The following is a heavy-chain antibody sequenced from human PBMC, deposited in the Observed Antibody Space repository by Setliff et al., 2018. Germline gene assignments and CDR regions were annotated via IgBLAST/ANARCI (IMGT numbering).Heavy chain of an antibody. Sequence: ASVKVSRKTSNYPFTSYGITWVRQAPGQGLEWMGIINPSGGSTSYAQKFQGRVTMTRDTSTSTVYMELSSLRSEDTAVYYCARDPTTYYDILTGSSSRRYGMDVWGQGTTVTVSS. V-gene: IGHV1-46*01. CDR3: ARDPTTYYDILTGSSSRRYGMDV. J-gene: IGHJ6*02. CDR2: INPSGGST. D-gene: IGHD3-9*01. CDR1: NYPFTSYG.